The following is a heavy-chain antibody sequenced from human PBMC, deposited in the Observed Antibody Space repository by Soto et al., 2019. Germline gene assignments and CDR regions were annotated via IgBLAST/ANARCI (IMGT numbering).Heavy chain of an antibody. J-gene: IGHJ6*03. CDR1: GDAISCGGYY. Sequence: PSETLSLTCTVSGDAISCGGYYWRWIRQHPEKGLEWIGYMYYSGSTYYNPSLKSRVTISVDTSKNQFSLKLSSVTAADTAVYYCAREFVPMVYARGDYSFLDVWGKGSTVTVSS. V-gene: IGHV4-31*03. D-gene: IGHD2-8*01. CDR2: MYYSGST. CDR3: AREFVPMVYARGDYSFLDV.